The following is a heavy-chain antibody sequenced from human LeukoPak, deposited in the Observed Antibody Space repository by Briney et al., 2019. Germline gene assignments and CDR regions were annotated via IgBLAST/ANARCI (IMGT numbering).Heavy chain of an antibody. J-gene: IGHJ4*02. CDR3: TTLGYSYSYLVY. V-gene: IGHV3-15*01. D-gene: IGHD5-18*01. CDR1: GFTFSNAW. CDR2: IKSETDGRTT. Sequence: GGSLRLSCAASGFTFSNAWMTWVRQAPGKGLEWVGRIKSETDGRTTDHAAPVKDRFTISRDDSKNTVFLQMNSLKTEDTAVYYCTTLGYSYSYLVYWGQGTLVTVSS.